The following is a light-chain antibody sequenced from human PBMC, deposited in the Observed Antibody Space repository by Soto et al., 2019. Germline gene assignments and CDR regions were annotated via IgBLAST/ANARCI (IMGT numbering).Light chain of an antibody. J-gene: IGLJ1*01. V-gene: IGLV2-8*01. Sequence: QSVLTQPPSASGSPGQSVTISCTGTSSDIGGYNYVSWYQQHPGKAPKLMIYEVSKRPSGVPDRFSGSKSGNTASLTVSGFQAEDEADYYCSSYAGSNNYVFGSGTKVTVL. CDR1: SSDIGGYNY. CDR3: SSYAGSNNYV. CDR2: EVS.